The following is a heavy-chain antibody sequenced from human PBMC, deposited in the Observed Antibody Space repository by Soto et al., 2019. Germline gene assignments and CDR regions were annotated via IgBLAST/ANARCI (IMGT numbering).Heavy chain of an antibody. CDR3: ARFTMTEPQDAFDI. D-gene: IGHD3-22*01. Sequence: PVVPLKISWKGSGYSFTSYCSRWMRQMPGKGLEWMGIIYPGDSDTRYSPSFQGQVTISADKSISTAYLQWSSLKASDTAMYYCARFTMTEPQDAFDIWGQRTMVTVSS. CDR2: IYPGDSDT. CDR1: GYSFTSYC. V-gene: IGHV5-51*01. J-gene: IGHJ3*02.